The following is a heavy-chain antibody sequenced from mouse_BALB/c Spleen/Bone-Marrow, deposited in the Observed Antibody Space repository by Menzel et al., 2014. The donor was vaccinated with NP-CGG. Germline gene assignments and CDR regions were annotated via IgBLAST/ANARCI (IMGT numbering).Heavy chain of an antibody. J-gene: IGHJ4*01. CDR3: TRKGACITHYYARDY. Sequence: EVQRVASGGGFVQPGGSRTLSCAASGFTFSSFGMHWVRQAPEKGLEWVAYISSGRSPIYYADTVKGRFTISRDNPKNTLFLQMTSLRSEDTAMYYCTRKGACITHYYARDYGAQGTSGTVSS. V-gene: IGHV5-17*02. CDR1: GFTFSSFG. CDR2: ISSGRSPI. D-gene: IGHD1-1*01.